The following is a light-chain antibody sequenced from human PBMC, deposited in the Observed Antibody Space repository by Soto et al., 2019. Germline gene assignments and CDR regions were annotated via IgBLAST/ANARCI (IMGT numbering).Light chain of an antibody. V-gene: IGLV2-14*03. CDR3: SSYPSSETHVL. CDR1: SSDVGYYNS. J-gene: IGLJ2*01. CDR2: DVS. Sequence: QSALTQPASVSGSPGQSITISCTATSSDVGYYNSVSWYQRHPGKVPKLIIYDVSSRPSGVSNRFSGFKSGNTASLTISGLQAEDEADYYCSSYPSSETHVLFGGGTKLTVL.